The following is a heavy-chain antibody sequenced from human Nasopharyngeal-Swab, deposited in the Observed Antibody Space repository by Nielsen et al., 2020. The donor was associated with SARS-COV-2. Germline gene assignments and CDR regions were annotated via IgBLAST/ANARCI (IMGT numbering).Heavy chain of an antibody. V-gene: IGHV3-23*01. J-gene: IGHJ4*02. D-gene: IGHD2-15*01. CDR2: ISGGTGGT. CDR3: AKDYIRRGSN. Sequence: CCAACGFGFHIYAMGWVRQAPGKGLERVSAISGGTGGTFYADSVKGRFTISRDNSKNTLFLQMNSLRAEDTAVYYCAKDYIRRGSNWGQGTLVTVSS. CDR1: GFGFHIYA.